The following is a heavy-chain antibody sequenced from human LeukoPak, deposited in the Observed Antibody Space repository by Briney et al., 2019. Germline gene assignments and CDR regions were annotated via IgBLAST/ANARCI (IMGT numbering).Heavy chain of an antibody. CDR2: IYYSGST. V-gene: IGHV4-59*01. J-gene: IGHJ5*02. CDR3: ARTSYDILTKNSNNWFDP. D-gene: IGHD3-9*01. CDR1: GGSIGSYY. Sequence: SETLSLTCTVSGGSIGSYYWSWIRQPPGKGLEWIRYIYYSGSTNYNPSLKSRVTISVDTSKNQFSLKLSSVTAADTAVYYCARTSYDILTKNSNNWFDPWGQGTLVTVSS.